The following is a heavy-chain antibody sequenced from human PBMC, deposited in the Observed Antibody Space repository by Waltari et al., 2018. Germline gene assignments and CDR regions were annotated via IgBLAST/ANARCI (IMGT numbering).Heavy chain of an antibody. CDR1: GGSFSGYY. D-gene: IGHD6-13*01. J-gene: IGHJ6*03. Sequence: QVQLQQWGAGLLTPSETLSLTCAVYGGSFSGYYWSCLRQPPGKGLAWIGEINHSGSTNYNPSLKSRVTISVDTSKNQFSLKLSSVTAADTAVYYCARNTGYSSSWYRRYDYYMDVWGKGTTVTISS. CDR2: INHSGST. CDR3: ARNTGYSSSWYRRYDYYMDV. V-gene: IGHV4-34*01.